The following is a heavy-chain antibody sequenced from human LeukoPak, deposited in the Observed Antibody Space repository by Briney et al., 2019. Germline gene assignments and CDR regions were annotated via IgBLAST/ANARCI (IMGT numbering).Heavy chain of an antibody. CDR3: ARGLWFGDENPPYFDY. CDR1: GGSITNYY. D-gene: IGHD3-10*01. CDR2: IYTSEST. Sequence: ASETLSLTCTVSGGSITNYYWSWIRQPAGKGLEWIGRIYTSESTNYNPSLKSRVTISVDTSRNQFSLKLGSVTAADTAVYYCARGLWFGDENPPYFDYWGQGILVTVSS. V-gene: IGHV4-4*07. J-gene: IGHJ4*02.